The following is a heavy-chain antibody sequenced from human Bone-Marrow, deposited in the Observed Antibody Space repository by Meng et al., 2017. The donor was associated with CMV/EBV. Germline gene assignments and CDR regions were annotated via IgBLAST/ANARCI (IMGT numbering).Heavy chain of an antibody. V-gene: IGHV4-59*12. CDR3: ARDRSDFWNGYFYY. J-gene: IGHJ4*02. Sequence: GSLRLSCTVSGGSISSYYWSWIRQPPGKGLEWIGYIYYSGSTNYNPSLKSRVTISVDTSKNQLSLKVTSVTAADTAVYYCARDRSDFWNGYFYYWGQGALVTVSS. CDR1: GGSISSYY. D-gene: IGHD3-3*01. CDR2: IYYSGST.